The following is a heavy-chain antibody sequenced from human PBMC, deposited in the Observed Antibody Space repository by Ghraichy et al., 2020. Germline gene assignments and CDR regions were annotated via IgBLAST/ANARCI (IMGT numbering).Heavy chain of an antibody. CDR3: ARGKYGDYVAPFDY. V-gene: IGHV3-48*03. CDR1: GFTFSSYE. CDR2: ISSSGSTI. D-gene: IGHD4-17*01. J-gene: IGHJ4*02. Sequence: GGSLRLSCAASGFTFSSYEMNWVRQAPGKGLEWVSYISSSGSTIYYADSVKGRFTISRDNAKNSLYLQMNSLRAEDTAVYYCARGKYGDYVAPFDYWGQGTLDTVSS.